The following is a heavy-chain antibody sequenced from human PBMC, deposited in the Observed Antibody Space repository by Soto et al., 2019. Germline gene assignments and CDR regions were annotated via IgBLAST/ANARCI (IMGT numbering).Heavy chain of an antibody. CDR3: AREWLGFGELLLYYFDY. CDR1: GYTFTGYY. Sequence: ASVKVSCKASGYTFTGYYMHWVRQAPGQGLEWMGWINPNSGGTNYAQKFQGRVTMTRDTSISTAYMELSRLRSDDTAVYYCAREWLGFGELLLYYFDYWGQGTLVTVSS. J-gene: IGHJ4*02. CDR2: INPNSGGT. D-gene: IGHD3-10*01. V-gene: IGHV1-2*02.